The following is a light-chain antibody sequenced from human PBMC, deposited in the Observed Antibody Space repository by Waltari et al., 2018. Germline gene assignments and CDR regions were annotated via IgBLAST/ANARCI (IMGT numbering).Light chain of an antibody. V-gene: IGKV3-15*01. Sequence: ELVMPQSPATFSVSPGERATLSCRASQSVTSNLAWYQQKPGQAPRLLIYGASTRATGIPARFSGSGSGTEFTLTISSLQSEDFAVYYCQQYNNWPGWTFGQGTKVEIK. CDR3: QQYNNWPGWT. CDR2: GAS. CDR1: QSVTSN. J-gene: IGKJ1*01.